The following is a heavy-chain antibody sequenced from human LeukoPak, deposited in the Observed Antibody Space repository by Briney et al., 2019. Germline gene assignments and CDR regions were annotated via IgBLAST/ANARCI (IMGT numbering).Heavy chain of an antibody. V-gene: IGHV4-61*01. CDR1: GGSVSSGSYY. CDR2: IYYSGST. CDR3: ARAKAVADYFDY. Sequence: PSETLSLTCTVSGGSVSSGSYYWSWIRQPPGKGLAWIGYIYYSGSTNYNPSLKSRVTISVDTSKNQFSLKLSSVTAADTAVYYCARAKAVADYFDYWGQGTLVTVSS. J-gene: IGHJ4*02. D-gene: IGHD6-19*01.